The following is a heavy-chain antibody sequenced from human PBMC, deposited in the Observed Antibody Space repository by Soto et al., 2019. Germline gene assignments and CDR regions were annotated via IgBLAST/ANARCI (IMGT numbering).Heavy chain of an antibody. CDR2: INGGNGGT. D-gene: IGHD5-12*01. V-gene: IGHV1-3*01. Sequence: QVQLVQSGAEVKKPGTSVKISCKASGYRFISYGKHWVRQAPGQRPEWMGWINGGNGGTEYSQSFQGRVTITMDTAATTAFLELRSLVSLDTAIYYCVTDYMRGRDYLGQGALVAVSS. CDR3: VTDYMRGRDY. CDR1: GYRFISYG. J-gene: IGHJ4*02.